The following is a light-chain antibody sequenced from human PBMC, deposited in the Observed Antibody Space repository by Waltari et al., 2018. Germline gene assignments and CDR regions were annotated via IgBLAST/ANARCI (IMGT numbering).Light chain of an antibody. Sequence: SALTQPASVSASPGQSITISCTGSSSDIGSYDLVAWYQQHPGKAPHLLIYEVDKRPSGVSYRFSGSKSGNAASLTVSGLQPEDEGHYFCSSYTTSSAPGVFGTGTRVTVL. CDR1: SSDIGSYDL. J-gene: IGLJ1*01. CDR2: EVD. CDR3: SSYTTSSAPGV. V-gene: IGLV2-14*02.